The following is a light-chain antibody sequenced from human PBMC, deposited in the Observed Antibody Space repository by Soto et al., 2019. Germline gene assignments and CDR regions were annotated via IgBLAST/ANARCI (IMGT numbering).Light chain of an antibody. J-gene: IGKJ2*01. CDR1: QSVTSNY. CDR3: QQYGSTPPLYT. Sequence: EIVLTQFPGTLSLSPGERATLSCRASQSVTSNYLAWYQQKFGQAPRLLIFGASSRATGIPDRFSGSGSGTDFTLTIRTLETEDFAVYYCQQYGSTPPLYTFGQGTKLEIK. CDR2: GAS. V-gene: IGKV3-20*01.